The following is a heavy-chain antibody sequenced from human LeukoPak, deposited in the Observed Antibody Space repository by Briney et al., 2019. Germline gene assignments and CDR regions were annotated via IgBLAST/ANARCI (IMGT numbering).Heavy chain of an antibody. Sequence: GGSLRLSCAASGFTFNSYAMSWVRQAPGKGLEWVSAISASGGTTYYADSVKGRFTISRDNSENTLFLQMNSLRAEDMAVYYCTKEPREYCSSTSCPNWFDLWGQGTLVTVSS. D-gene: IGHD2-2*01. CDR1: GFTFNSYA. CDR2: ISASGGTT. V-gene: IGHV3-23*01. J-gene: IGHJ5*02. CDR3: TKEPREYCSSTSCPNWFDL.